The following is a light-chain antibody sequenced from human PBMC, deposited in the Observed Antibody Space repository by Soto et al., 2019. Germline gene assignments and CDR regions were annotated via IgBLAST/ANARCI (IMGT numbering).Light chain of an antibody. V-gene: IGLV2-11*01. CDR1: ISDVGGYNF. Sequence: QSVLTQPRSVSGSPGQSVTISCTGTISDVGGYNFVSWCQHHPGKAPKVMIYDVSKRPSGVPDRFSGSKSGNTPSLTISGLQAEDEADYFCCSYAGSYKVFGTGTKLTVL. CDR3: CSYAGSYKV. J-gene: IGLJ1*01. CDR2: DVS.